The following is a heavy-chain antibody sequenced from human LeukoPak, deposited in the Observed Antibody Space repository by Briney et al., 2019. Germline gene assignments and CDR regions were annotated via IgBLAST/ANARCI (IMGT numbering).Heavy chain of an antibody. CDR3: ARSIAAAGLNWFDP. D-gene: IGHD6-13*01. CDR2: IDWDDDK. V-gene: IGHV2-70*11. Sequence: ASGPTLVNPTQTLTLTCTFSGFSLSTSGMCVSWIRQPPGKALEWLARIDWDDDKYYSTSLKTRLTISKDTSKNQVVLTMTNMDPVDTATYYCARSIAAAGLNWFDPWGQGTLVTVSS. CDR1: GFSLSTSGMC. J-gene: IGHJ5*02.